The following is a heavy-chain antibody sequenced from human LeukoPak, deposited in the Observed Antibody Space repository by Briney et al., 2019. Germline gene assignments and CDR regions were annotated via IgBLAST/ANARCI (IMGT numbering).Heavy chain of an antibody. D-gene: IGHD5-18*01. CDR3: ARLDTAMVIDY. J-gene: IGHJ4*02. V-gene: IGHV1-69*04. CDR2: IIPILGIA. Sequence: SLKLSCTASGDTFSSYAISWGRQAPGQRREWMGRIIPILGIANKARKFQGRVPITADQSTSTAYLELTSLRSKDMRVYYCARLDTAMVIDYWGQGTLVTVYS. CDR1: GDTFSSYA.